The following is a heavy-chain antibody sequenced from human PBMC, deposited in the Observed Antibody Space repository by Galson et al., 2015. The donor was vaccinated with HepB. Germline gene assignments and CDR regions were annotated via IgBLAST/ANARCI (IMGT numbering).Heavy chain of an antibody. D-gene: IGHD3-10*01. V-gene: IGHV1-18*04. Sequence: SVKVSCKASGYTFTSYGISWVRQAPGQGLEWMGWISAYNGNTNYAQKLQGRVTMTTDTSTSTAYMELRSLRSDDTAVYYCARALHYYGSGSYIPPDYWGQGTLVTVSS. CDR1: GYTFTSYG. J-gene: IGHJ4*02. CDR3: ARALHYYGSGSYIPPDY. CDR2: ISAYNGNT.